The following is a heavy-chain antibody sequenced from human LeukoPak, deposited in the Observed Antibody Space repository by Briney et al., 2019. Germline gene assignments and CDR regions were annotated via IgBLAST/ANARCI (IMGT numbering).Heavy chain of an antibody. D-gene: IGHD3-3*01. J-gene: IGHJ3*02. V-gene: IGHV1-69*06. CDR1: GGTFSSYA. Sequence: SVKVSCKASGGTFSSYAISWVRQAPGQGLERMGGIIPIFGTANYAQKFQGRVTITADKSTSTAYMELSSLRSEDTAVYYCARDNDLGAFDIWGQGTMVTVSS. CDR2: IIPIFGTA. CDR3: ARDNDLGAFDI.